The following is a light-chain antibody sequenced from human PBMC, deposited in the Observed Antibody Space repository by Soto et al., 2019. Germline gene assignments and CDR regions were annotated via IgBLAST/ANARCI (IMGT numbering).Light chain of an antibody. CDR2: GAS. J-gene: IGKJ2*03. Sequence: EIVMTQSPATLSVSPGERATLSCRASQSVRSSLAWYQQKPGQAPRLLIYGASTRATGIPARFSGSGSETEFTLTISSLQSEDFAVYHCQQYSNWPQSFGQGTKVEIK. CDR3: QQYSNWPQS. CDR1: QSVRSS. V-gene: IGKV3-15*01.